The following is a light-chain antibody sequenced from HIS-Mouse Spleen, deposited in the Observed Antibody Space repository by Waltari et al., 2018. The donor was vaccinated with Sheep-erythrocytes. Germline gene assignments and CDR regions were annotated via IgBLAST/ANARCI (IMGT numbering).Light chain of an antibody. CDR3: CSYAGSSTPWV. CDR2: EGS. CDR1: SSDFGSYNL. J-gene: IGLJ3*02. Sequence: QSALTQPASVSGSPGQSITISCTGTSSDFGSYNLVSWYQQHPGNAPKLMIYEGSKRTSGVSNRFSGSKSGNTASLTISGLQAEDEADYYCCSYAGSSTPWVFGGGTKLTVL. V-gene: IGLV2-23*01.